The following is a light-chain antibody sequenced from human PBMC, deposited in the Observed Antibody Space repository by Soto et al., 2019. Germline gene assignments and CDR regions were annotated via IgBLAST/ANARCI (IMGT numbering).Light chain of an antibody. Sequence: EIVMKQSPATLSVSPGERVSLSCRGSQSASSYLAWYQHKPGQAPRLLISAASTRAVGIPARFSGSGSGTEFTLTISSLQREDFAVYYCQQYYNWPYTFGQGTKLEI. CDR2: AAS. V-gene: IGKV3-15*01. CDR1: QSASSY. J-gene: IGKJ2*01. CDR3: QQYYNWPYT.